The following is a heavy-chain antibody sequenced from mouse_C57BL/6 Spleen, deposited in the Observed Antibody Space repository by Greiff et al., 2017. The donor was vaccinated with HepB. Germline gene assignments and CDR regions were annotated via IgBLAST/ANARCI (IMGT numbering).Heavy chain of an antibody. V-gene: IGHV1-80*01. Sequence: VQLQQSGAELVKPGASVKISCKASGYAFSSYWMNWVKQRPGKGLEWIGQIYPGDGDTNYNGKFKGKATLTADKSSSTAYMQLSSLTSEDSAVYFCAGGITGTAWFAYWGQGTLVTVSA. CDR3: AGGITGTAWFAY. CDR2: IYPGDGDT. J-gene: IGHJ3*01. D-gene: IGHD4-1*01. CDR1: GYAFSSYW.